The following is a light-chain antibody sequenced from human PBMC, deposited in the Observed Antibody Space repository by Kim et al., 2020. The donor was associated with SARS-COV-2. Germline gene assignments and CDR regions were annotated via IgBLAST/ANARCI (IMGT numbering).Light chain of an antibody. V-gene: IGKV1-5*03. J-gene: IGKJ2*01. CDR3: QQYDTYHT. CDR2: KAS. Sequence: LAASVGESVTITCRASQNINNWLAWYQLRPGRAPKLLIYKASNLESGVPSRCSGSGSGTEFTLTIYSLQPDDFATYYCQQYDTYHTFGQGTKLEI. CDR1: QNINNW.